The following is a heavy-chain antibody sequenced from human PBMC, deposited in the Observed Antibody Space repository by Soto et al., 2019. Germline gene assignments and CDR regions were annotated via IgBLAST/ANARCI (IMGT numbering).Heavy chain of an antibody. V-gene: IGHV3-30*18. CDR3: AKDLGGYSGYDYFDY. CDR1: GFPFSSYG. CDR2: ISYDGSNK. Sequence: GGSLTLSCAAPGFPFSSYGMHWVRQAPGKGLEWVAVISYDGSNKYYADSVKGRFTISRDNSKNTLYLQMNSLRAEDTAVYYCAKDLGGYSGYDYFDYWGQGTLVTLSS. D-gene: IGHD5-12*01. J-gene: IGHJ4*02.